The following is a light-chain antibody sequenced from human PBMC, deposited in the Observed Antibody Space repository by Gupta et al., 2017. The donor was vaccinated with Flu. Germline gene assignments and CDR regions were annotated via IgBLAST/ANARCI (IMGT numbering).Light chain of an antibody. CDR2: DAS. CDR3: QQRSNWPPLT. CDR1: QSVSSY. J-gene: IGKJ4*01. Sequence: EIVFTKSPATLSFFPGERATLSCRASQSVSSYLAWYQQKPGQAPRLLIYDASNRATGIPARFSGSGSGTDFTLTISSLEPEDFAVYYCQQRSNWPPLTFGGGTKVEIK. V-gene: IGKV3-11*01.